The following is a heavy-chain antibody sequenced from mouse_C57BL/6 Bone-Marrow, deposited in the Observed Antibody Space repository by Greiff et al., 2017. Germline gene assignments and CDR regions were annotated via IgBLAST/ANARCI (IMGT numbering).Heavy chain of an antibody. Sequence: VQLQQSGPELVKPGASVKISCKASGYSFTGYYMNWVKQSPEKSLEWIGEINPSTGGTTYNQKFKAKATLTVDKSSSTAYMQLKSLTSEDSAVYYCARRAVLDYWGQGTTLTVSS. D-gene: IGHD3-3*01. J-gene: IGHJ2*01. CDR3: ARRAVLDY. V-gene: IGHV1-42*01. CDR1: GYSFTGYY. CDR2: INPSTGGT.